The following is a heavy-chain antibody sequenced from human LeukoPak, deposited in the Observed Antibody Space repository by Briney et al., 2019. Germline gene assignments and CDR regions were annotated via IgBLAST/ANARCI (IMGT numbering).Heavy chain of an antibody. V-gene: IGHV4-39*01. CDR3: ARVSMVRGVLRRFDP. CDR1: GGSISSTNYY. D-gene: IGHD3-10*01. CDR2: IYYSGNT. J-gene: IGHJ5*02. Sequence: PSETLSLTCTVSGGSISSTNYYWGWIRQPPGKQLEWIGGIYYSGNTYYNPSLKSRVTIAVDRSKNQFSLKLSSVTAADTAVYYCARVSMVRGVLRRFDPWGQGTLVTVSS.